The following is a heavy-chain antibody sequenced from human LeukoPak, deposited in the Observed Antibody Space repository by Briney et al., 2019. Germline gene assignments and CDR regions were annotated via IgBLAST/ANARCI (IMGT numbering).Heavy chain of an antibody. CDR1: GGSISSGSYY. D-gene: IGHD6-19*01. CDR2: IYTSGST. J-gene: IGHJ5*02. Sequence: PSETLSLTCTVSGGSISSGSYYWSWIRQPAGKGLEWIGRIYTSGSTNYNPSLKSRVTISVDTSKNQFSLKVRSVTAADTAVYYCARSQARLGWFDPWGQGTLVTVSS. V-gene: IGHV4-61*02. CDR3: ARSQARLGWFDP.